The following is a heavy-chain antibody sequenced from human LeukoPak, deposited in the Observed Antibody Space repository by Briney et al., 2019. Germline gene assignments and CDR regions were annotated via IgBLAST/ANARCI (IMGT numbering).Heavy chain of an antibody. J-gene: IGHJ4*02. CDR2: IYHSGST. Sequence: KASETLSLTCAVSGGSISSSNWWSWVRQPPGKGLEWIGEIYHSGSTNHNPSLKSRVTISVDKSKNQFSLKLSSVTAADTAVYYCARGRGYSSGWYRTSFDYWGQGTLVTVSS. CDR1: GGSISSSNW. CDR3: ARGRGYSSGWYRTSFDY. D-gene: IGHD6-19*01. V-gene: IGHV4-4*02.